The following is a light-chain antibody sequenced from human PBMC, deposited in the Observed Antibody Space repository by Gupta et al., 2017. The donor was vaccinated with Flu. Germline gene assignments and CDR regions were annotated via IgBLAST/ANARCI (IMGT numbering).Light chain of an antibody. V-gene: IGLV2-18*02. CDR1: SSDIGTYNR. J-gene: IGLJ1*01. Sequence: QSAMTYPPSVSGSPGQSVTISCTGTSSDIGTYNRVSWYQLPASTAPNLIVYEVSKRPAGVPGRVSCSESGYAASLTIAVLHGEDEDDYYYSSDTSTNTYVFGTGTKVTVL. CDR3: SSDTSTNTYV. CDR2: EVS.